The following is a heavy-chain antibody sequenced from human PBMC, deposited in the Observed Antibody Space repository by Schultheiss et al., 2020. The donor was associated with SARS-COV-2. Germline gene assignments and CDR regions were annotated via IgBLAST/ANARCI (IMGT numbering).Heavy chain of an antibody. CDR3: ARVLGSHAFDI. J-gene: IGHJ3*02. CDR2: INPNSGGT. CDR1: GYTFTGYY. D-gene: IGHD6-19*01. V-gene: IGHV1-2*02. Sequence: GESLKVSCKASGYTFTGYYMHWVRQAPGQGLEWMGWINPNSGGTNYAQKFQGRVTMTRDTSISTAYMELRSLRSDDTAVYYCARVLGSHAFDIWGQGTMVTVSS.